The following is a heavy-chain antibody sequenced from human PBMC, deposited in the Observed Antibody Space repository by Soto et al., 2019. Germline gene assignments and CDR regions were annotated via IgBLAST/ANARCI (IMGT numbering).Heavy chain of an antibody. CDR1: GFTFSNYW. CDR3: TGGGTSATYWGLFYD. J-gene: IGHJ4*02. V-gene: IGHV3-74*01. Sequence: EVQLVESGGGLVQPGGSLRLSCAASGFTFSNYWIHWVRQAPGEGLVWVSRINGDGSTTTYADFVKGRFTISRDNAKNTLSLQMDSLGAYDTAVYYCTGGGTSATYWGLFYDWGQGALVTVSS. D-gene: IGHD7-27*01. CDR2: INGDGSTT.